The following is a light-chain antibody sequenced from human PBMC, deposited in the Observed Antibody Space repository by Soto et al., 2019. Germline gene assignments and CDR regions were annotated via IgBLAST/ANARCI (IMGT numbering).Light chain of an antibody. CDR1: QGIISY. J-gene: IGKJ3*01. CDR3: PQRLTSPFS. CDR2: GAS. V-gene: IGKV1-9*01. Sequence: DIQLTQSPSFLSASVGERVTITCRSSQGIISYLAWYQKKPGKAPNILIYGASTSHSGVPPRFSGSGSGTEFTLPIRSLRPDDSATYDCPQRLTSPFSFGPRTHV.